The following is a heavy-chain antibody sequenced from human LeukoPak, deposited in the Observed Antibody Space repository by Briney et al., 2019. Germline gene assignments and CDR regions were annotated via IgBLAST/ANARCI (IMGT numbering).Heavy chain of an antibody. CDR2: ISYDGSNK. J-gene: IGHJ4*02. D-gene: IGHD5-12*01. CDR3: ARDHGYSGYGNDY. V-gene: IGHV3-30-3*01. CDR1: GFTFSSYA. Sequence: GGSLRLSCAASGFTFSSYAMHWVRQAPGKGLEWVAVISYDGSNKYYADSVKGRFTISRDNSKNTLYLQMNSLRAEDTAVYYCARDHGYSGYGNDYWGQGTLVTVSS.